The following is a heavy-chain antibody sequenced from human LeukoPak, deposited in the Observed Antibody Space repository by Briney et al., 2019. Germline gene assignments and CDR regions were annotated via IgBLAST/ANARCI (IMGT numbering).Heavy chain of an antibody. CDR1: GFTFSSYA. D-gene: IGHD2-2*01. Sequence: PGGSLRLSCAASGFTFSSYAMSWVRQAPGKGLEWVSAISGGGRSTYYADSVKCRFTISRDNSKNTLFLQMNSLRAEDTAVYYCAKGGYCSSTSCYVGWFDPWGQGTLVTVSS. CDR2: ISGGGRST. J-gene: IGHJ5*02. CDR3: AKGGYCSSTSCYVGWFDP. V-gene: IGHV3-23*01.